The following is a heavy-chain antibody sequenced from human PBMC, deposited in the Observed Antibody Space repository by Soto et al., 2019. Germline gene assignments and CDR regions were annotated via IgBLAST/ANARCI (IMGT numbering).Heavy chain of an antibody. D-gene: IGHD6-19*01. J-gene: IGHJ4*02. CDR2: IYYSGST. V-gene: IGHV4-39*01. CDR3: ARPSAVAGVFDY. CDR1: GGSISSSSYY. Sequence: QLQLQESGPGLVKPSETLSLTCTVSGGSISSSSYYWGWIRQPPGKGLEWIGSIYYSGSTYYNPSLKSRVTISVDTSKNQFSLKLSSVTAADTAVYYCARPSAVAGVFDYWGQGTLVTVSS.